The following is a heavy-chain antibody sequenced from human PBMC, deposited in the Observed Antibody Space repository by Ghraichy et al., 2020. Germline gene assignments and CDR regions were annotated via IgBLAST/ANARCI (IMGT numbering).Heavy chain of an antibody. V-gene: IGHV3-7*01. Sequence: ETLSLTCAASGFTFSTYWMSWVRQAPGKGLEWVAHMNPDGTEKYYVDSVKGRFAISRDNAKNSLDLQVDSLRGEDTAMYYCARGHWQLELWGRGTLVAVSS. J-gene: IGHJ2*01. D-gene: IGHD1-1*01. CDR2: MNPDGTEK. CDR1: GFTFSTYW. CDR3: ARGHWQLEL.